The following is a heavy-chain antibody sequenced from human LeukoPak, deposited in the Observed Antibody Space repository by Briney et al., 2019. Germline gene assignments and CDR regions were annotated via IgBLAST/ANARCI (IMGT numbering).Heavy chain of an antibody. J-gene: IGHJ4*02. V-gene: IGHV3-23*01. D-gene: IGHD2-21*01. CDR2: ISGSGGST. CDR1: GFTFSSYA. Sequence: GGSLRLSCAASGFTFSSYAMSWVRQAPGKGLEWVSAISGSGGSTYYADSVKGRFTISRDNSRNTLYLQMDSLRSEDTAVYYCARDFFPVVDSTWYEIGYWGQGTLVTVSS. CDR3: ARDFFPVVDSTWYEIGY.